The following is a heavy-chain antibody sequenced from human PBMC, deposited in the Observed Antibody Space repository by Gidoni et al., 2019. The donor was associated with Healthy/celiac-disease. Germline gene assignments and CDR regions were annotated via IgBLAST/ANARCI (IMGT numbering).Heavy chain of an antibody. CDR3: ARDRRGVVAAHFDY. V-gene: IGHV4-39*07. D-gene: IGHD2-15*01. CDR1: GGSISSSSYY. Sequence: QLQLQESGPGLVKPSETLSLTCTVSGGSISSSSYYWGWLRQPPGKGLEWIGSIYYSGSTYYNPYLKSRVTIAVDTSKNQFSLKLSSVTAADTAVYYCARDRRGVVAAHFDYWGQGTLVTVSS. J-gene: IGHJ4*02. CDR2: IYYSGST.